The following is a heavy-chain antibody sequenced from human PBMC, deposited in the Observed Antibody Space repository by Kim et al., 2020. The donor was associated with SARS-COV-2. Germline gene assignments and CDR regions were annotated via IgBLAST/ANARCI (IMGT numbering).Heavy chain of an antibody. CDR1: GFTFSSYW. V-gene: IGHV3-74*01. D-gene: IGHD6-19*01. CDR3: ARKGSGWYGGNDAFDI. J-gene: IGHJ3*02. Sequence: GGSLRLSCAASGFTFSSYWMHWVRQAPGKGLVWVSRINSDGSSTSYADSVKGRFTISRDNAKNTRYLQMNSLRAEDTAVYYCARKGSGWYGGNDAFDIWGQGTMLTVSS. CDR2: INSDGSST.